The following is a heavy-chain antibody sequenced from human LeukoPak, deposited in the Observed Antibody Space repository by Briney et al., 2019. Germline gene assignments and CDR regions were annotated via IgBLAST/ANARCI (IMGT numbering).Heavy chain of an antibody. Sequence: SVKVSCKASGGTFSSYAISWLRQAPVQGLEWMGRIIPIFGTANYAQKFQGRVTITTDESTSTAYMELSSLRSEDTAVYYCAREVSAAAPLRRAFDIWGQGTMVTVSS. CDR3: AREVSAAAPLRRAFDI. D-gene: IGHD6-13*01. CDR1: GGTFSSYA. J-gene: IGHJ3*02. V-gene: IGHV1-69*05. CDR2: IIPIFGTA.